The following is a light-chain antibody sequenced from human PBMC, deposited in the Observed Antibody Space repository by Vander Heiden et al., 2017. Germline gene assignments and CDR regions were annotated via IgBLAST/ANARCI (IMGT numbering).Light chain of an antibody. Sequence: DILMTQSPSSLSASVGDRVTITCRTSQSISTYLNWYQQKPGKAPKLLIAAASSLQSGVPSRFSGSGSGTDFTLTVSSLQPEEFATYYCQQSDSTPRTFGGGTKVEIK. CDR2: AAS. CDR3: QQSDSTPRT. CDR1: QSISTY. J-gene: IGKJ4*01. V-gene: IGKV1-39*01.